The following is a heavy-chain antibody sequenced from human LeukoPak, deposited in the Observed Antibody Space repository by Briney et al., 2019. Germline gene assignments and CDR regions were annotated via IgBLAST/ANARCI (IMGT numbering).Heavy chain of an antibody. CDR1: GYTFTGYY. J-gene: IGHJ4*02. Sequence: ASVKVSCRASGYTFTGYYMHWVRQAPGQGLEWMGWINPNSGGTNYAQKFQGRVTMTRDTPISTAYMELSRLRSDDTAVYYCARGRYSSSWYGNWGQGTLVTVSS. V-gene: IGHV1-2*02. CDR2: INPNSGGT. CDR3: ARGRYSSSWYGN. D-gene: IGHD6-13*01.